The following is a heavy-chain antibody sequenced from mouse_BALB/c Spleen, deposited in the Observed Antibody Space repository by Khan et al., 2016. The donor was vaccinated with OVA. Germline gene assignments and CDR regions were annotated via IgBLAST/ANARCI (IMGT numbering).Heavy chain of an antibody. J-gene: IGHJ3*01. Sequence: QVQLKQSGPGLVQPSQSLSITCTVSGFSFTSYGVHWVRQSPGKGLEWLGVIWSGGSTDYNAAFISRLSISKDNSKSQVFFKMNSLQANDSSIYCCARNYDYDEGLAYWGQGTLVTVSA. D-gene: IGHD2-4*01. CDR2: IWSGGST. CDR1: GFSFTSYG. CDR3: ARNYDYDEGLAY. V-gene: IGHV2-2*02.